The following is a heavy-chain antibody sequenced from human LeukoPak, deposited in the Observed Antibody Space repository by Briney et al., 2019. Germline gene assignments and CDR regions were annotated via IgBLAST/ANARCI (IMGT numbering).Heavy chain of an antibody. D-gene: IGHD3-22*01. CDR3: AKGSSGYFFDL. J-gene: IGHJ4*02. V-gene: IGHV3-23*01. Sequence: GGSLRLSCAVSGFSVSTSGMSWVRQAPGKGLEWVSAISNDGGGTTYADFVKGRFSVSRDNSKNTLFLQMNSLRAEDTALYYCAKGSSGYFFDLWGQGTLVTVSS. CDR1: GFSVSTSG. CDR2: ISNDGGGT.